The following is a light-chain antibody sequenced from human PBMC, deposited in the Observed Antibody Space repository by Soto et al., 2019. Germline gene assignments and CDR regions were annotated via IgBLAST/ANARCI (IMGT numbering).Light chain of an antibody. CDR3: HSYDDNNLV. CDR2: DDN. V-gene: IGLV6-57*04. CDR1: SGSIASGY. J-gene: IGLJ2*01. Sequence: NFMLTQPHSLSESPGKTVTISCTRSSGSIASGYVQWYQQRPGSAPTPIIYDDNRRPSGVPDRFSGSIDSPSNSASLTISGLTTEDEADDYCHSYDDNNLVFGGGTKLTVL.